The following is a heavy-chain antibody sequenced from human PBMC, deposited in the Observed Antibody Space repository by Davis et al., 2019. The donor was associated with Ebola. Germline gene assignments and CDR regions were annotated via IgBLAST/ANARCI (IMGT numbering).Heavy chain of an antibody. CDR1: GFTVSSNY. CDR2: IKQDGSEK. J-gene: IGHJ4*02. Sequence: GGSLRLSCAASGFTVSSNYMSWVRQAPGKGLEWVANIKQDGSEKYYVDSVKGRFTISRDNAKNSLYLQMNSLRAEDTAVYYCARGKRYFDWLLPFDYWGQGTLVTVSS. V-gene: IGHV3-7*03. D-gene: IGHD3-9*01. CDR3: ARGKRYFDWLLPFDY.